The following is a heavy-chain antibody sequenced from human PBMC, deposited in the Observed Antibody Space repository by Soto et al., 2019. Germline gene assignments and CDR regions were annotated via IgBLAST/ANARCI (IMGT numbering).Heavy chain of an antibody. V-gene: IGHV4-39*01. Sequence: QLQLQESGPGLVKPSETLSLTCTVSGGSISSSSYYWGWIRQPPGKGLEWIGSIYYSGSTYYNPSLKSRVTISVDTSKNQFSLKLSSVTAADTAVYYCARFTVTRGGAFDIWGQGTMVTVSS. CDR2: IYYSGST. CDR3: ARFTVTRGGAFDI. CDR1: GGSISSSSYY. D-gene: IGHD4-17*01. J-gene: IGHJ3*02.